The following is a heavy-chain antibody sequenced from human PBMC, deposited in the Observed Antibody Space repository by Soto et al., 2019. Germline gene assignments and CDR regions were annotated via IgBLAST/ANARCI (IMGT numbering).Heavy chain of an antibody. CDR1: GFTFSSYS. D-gene: IGHD4-17*01. Sequence: GGSLRLSCAASGFTFSSYSMNWVRQAPGKGLEWVSSISSSSSYIYYADSVKGRFTISRDNAKNSLYLQMNSLRAEDTAVYYCARDGPPQPTVTKVGYYFDYWGQGTLVTVSS. CDR2: ISSSSSYI. J-gene: IGHJ4*02. CDR3: ARDGPPQPTVTKVGYYFDY. V-gene: IGHV3-21*01.